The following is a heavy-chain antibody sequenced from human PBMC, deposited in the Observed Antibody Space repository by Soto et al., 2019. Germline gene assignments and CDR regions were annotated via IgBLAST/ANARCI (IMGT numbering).Heavy chain of an antibody. D-gene: IGHD5-12*01. CDR2: IYYSGRT. CDR3: ASSPYRVHDFDY. J-gene: IGHJ4*02. V-gene: IGHV4-30-4*01. Sequence: QVQLQESGPGLVKPSQTLSLTCTVSGGSISSGDYYWSWIRQPPGKGLEWIGYIYYSGRTYYNPSLTSRVTISVDTSKNQSSPKLSSVTAADTAVYYCASSPYRVHDFDYWGQGTLVTVSS. CDR1: GGSISSGDYY.